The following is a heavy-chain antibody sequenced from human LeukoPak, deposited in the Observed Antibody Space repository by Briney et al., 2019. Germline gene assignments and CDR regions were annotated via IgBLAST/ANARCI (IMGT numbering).Heavy chain of an antibody. Sequence: SETLSLTCTVSGYSISSGYYWGWIRQPPGKGLEWIGSIFHSGSGTYYNPSLESRITVSVDTSKNQISLKLSSVTAADTAVYYCVRAYYDSRGYVYYFDYWGQGTLVTVSS. J-gene: IGHJ4*02. CDR2: IFHSGSGT. D-gene: IGHD3-22*01. CDR3: VRAYYDSRGYVYYFDY. V-gene: IGHV4-38-2*02. CDR1: GYSISSGYY.